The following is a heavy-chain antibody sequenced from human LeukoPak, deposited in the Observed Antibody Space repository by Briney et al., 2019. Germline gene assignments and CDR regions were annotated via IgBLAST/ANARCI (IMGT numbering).Heavy chain of an antibody. D-gene: IGHD3-16*02. Sequence: GGSLRLSCAASGFTFSSYSMNWVRQAPGKGLEWVSSISGSSSDIHYADSVKGRFTISRDNAKNSLYLQMNSLRADDTAVYYCARDPPKLFSDRGGVDYWGQGTLVTVSS. V-gene: IGHV3-21*01. CDR3: ARDPPKLFSDRGGVDY. J-gene: IGHJ4*02. CDR2: ISGSSSDI. CDR1: GFTFSSYS.